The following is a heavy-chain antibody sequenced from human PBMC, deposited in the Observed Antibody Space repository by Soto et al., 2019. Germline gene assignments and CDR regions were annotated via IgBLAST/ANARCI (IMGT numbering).Heavy chain of an antibody. Sequence: ASVKVSCKASGYTFTSYGISWVRQAPGQGLEWMGWISAYNGNTNYAQKLQGRVTITRDTSASTAYMELSSLRSEDTAVYYCARDQGDYYYYYMDVWGKGTTVTVSS. CDR3: ARDQGDYYYYYMDV. J-gene: IGHJ6*03. CDR2: ISAYNGNT. CDR1: GYTFTSYG. V-gene: IGHV1-18*01.